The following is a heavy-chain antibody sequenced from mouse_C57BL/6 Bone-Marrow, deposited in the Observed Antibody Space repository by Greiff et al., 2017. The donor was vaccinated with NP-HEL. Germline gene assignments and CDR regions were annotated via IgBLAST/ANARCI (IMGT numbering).Heavy chain of an antibody. V-gene: IGHV1-64*01. CDR1: GYTFTSYW. CDR3: ARDLDYYGSSYDYAMDY. D-gene: IGHD1-1*01. CDR2: IHPNSGST. Sequence: QVQLQQPGAELVKPGASVKLSCKASGYTFTSYWMPWVKQRPGQGLAWIGIIHPNSGSTNYNEKFKSKATLTVDKSSSTAYMQLSSLTSEDSAVYYCARDLDYYGSSYDYAMDYWGQGTSVTVSS. J-gene: IGHJ4*01.